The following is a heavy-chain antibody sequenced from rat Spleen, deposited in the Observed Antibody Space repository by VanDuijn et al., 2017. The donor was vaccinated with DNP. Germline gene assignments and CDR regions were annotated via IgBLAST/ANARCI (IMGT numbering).Heavy chain of an antibody. D-gene: IGHD1-2*01. J-gene: IGHJ2*01. CDR3: ATLYYSSFHYFDY. V-gene: IGHV5S10*01. CDR1: GFTFSDYN. Sequence: EVQLVESGGGLVQPGRSLKLSCAASGFTFSDYNMAWVRQAPKKGLEWVATIIYDGSRTYYRDSVKGRFTISRDNAKSTLYLQMDSLRSEDTATYYCATLYYSSFHYFDYWGQGVMVTVSS. CDR2: IIYDGSRT.